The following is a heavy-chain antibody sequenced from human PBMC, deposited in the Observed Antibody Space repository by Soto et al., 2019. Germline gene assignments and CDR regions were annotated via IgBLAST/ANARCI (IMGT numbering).Heavy chain of an antibody. V-gene: IGHV6-1*01. J-gene: IGHJ6*03. CDR3: AREVVVADPYYYYYYMDV. Sequence: SQTLSLPSAISGDSVSSNSAAWHWLRQSPSRGLEWLARTYYRSKWDNDDAGSVKSRIFINPDTSKNQFSLQLNSVTPEDTAVYYCAREVVVADPYYYYYYMDVWGKGTTVTVSS. D-gene: IGHD2-15*01. CDR2: TYYRSKWDN. CDR1: GDSVSSNSAA.